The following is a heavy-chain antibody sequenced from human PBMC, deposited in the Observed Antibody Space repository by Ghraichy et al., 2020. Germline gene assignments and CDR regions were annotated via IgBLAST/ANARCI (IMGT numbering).Heavy chain of an antibody. J-gene: IGHJ6*03. CDR3: ARMAGDSGSYYMTYYYYYYYMDV. CDR2: ISPSSNII. V-gene: IGHV3-48*02. CDR1: GFPFSSYS. Sequence: GGSLRLPCAASGFPFSSYSINWVRQAPGKGLEWISYISPSSNIIYYADSVKGRFTISRDNAKNSVYLQMNSLRDEDTAMYYCARMAGDSGSYYMTYYYYYYYMDVWGKGTSVTVTS. D-gene: IGHD3-10*01.